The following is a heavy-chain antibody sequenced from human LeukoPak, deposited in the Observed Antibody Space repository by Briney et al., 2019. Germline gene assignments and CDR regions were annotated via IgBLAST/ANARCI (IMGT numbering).Heavy chain of an antibody. Sequence: GGSLRLSCAASGFTFTNYAMSWVRQAPGKGLEWVAVIWYDGSNKYYADSVKGRFTISRDNSKNTLYLQMNSLRAEDTAVYYCAMRGYSYGNYFDYWGQGTLVTVSS. CDR2: IWYDGSNK. D-gene: IGHD5-18*01. CDR3: AMRGYSYGNYFDY. J-gene: IGHJ4*02. V-gene: IGHV3-33*08. CDR1: GFTFTNYA.